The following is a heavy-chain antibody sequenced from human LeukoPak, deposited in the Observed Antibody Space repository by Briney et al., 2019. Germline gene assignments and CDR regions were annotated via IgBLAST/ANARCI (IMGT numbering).Heavy chain of an antibody. D-gene: IGHD6-19*01. Sequence: RTSETLSLTCAVYGGSFSGYYWSWIRQPPGKGLEWIGEINHSGSTNYNPSLKSRVTISVDTSKNQFSLQLNSVTPEDTAVYYCARGLAVAGIDFDYWGQGTLVTVSS. V-gene: IGHV4-34*01. CDR3: ARGLAVAGIDFDY. CDR1: GGSFSGYY. CDR2: INHSGST. J-gene: IGHJ4*02.